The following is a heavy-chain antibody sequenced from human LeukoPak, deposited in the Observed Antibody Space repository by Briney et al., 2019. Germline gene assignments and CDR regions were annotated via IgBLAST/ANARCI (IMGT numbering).Heavy chain of an antibody. J-gene: IGHJ5*02. V-gene: IGHV3-23*01. CDR2: ILSSGTT. CDR1: GFPFSASA. Sequence: GGSRRLSWAASGFPFSASAMTWVRQAPGKGLEWVSHILSSGTTFYADSVRGRFTISRDNSKNTLYLLTTSLRADDTAVYYCATVKYDYGDPVGWFDPWGQETLVTVSS. D-gene: IGHD4-17*01. CDR3: ATVKYDYGDPVGWFDP.